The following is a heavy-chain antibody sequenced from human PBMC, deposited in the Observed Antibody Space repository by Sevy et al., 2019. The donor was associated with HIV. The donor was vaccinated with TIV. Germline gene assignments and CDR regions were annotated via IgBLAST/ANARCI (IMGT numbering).Heavy chain of an antibody. D-gene: IGHD6-13*01. CDR2: IRYDGSNK. CDR3: AKDYRGVIAAAGTSPLGDY. CDR1: GFTFSSYG. J-gene: IGHJ4*02. V-gene: IGHV3-30*02. Sequence: GGSLRLSCAASGFTFSSYGMHWVRQAPGKGLEWVAFIRYDGSNKYYADSVKGRFTISRDNSKNTLYLQMNSLRAEDTAGYYCAKDYRGVIAAAGTSPLGDYWGQGTLVTVSS.